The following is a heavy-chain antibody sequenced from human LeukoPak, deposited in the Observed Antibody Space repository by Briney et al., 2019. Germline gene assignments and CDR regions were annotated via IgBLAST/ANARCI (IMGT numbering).Heavy chain of an antibody. V-gene: IGHV4-59*01. CDR3: ARDRAGNFDY. J-gene: IGHJ4*02. CDR2: IYYSGST. CDR1: GGSISSYY. Sequence: SETLSLTCTVSGGSISSYYWSWIRQPPGKGLEWIGYIYYSGSTNYNPSLKSRVTISVDTSKNQFSLKLSSVNAADTAVYYCARDRAGNFDYWGQGTLVTVSS. D-gene: IGHD6-13*01.